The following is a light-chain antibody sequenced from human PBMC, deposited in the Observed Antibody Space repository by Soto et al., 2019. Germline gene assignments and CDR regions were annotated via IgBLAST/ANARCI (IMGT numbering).Light chain of an antibody. CDR3: QQFNNYLWT. Sequence: AIQLTQSPSSLSASVGDSVTITCRASQGISSALAWYQQKPGKAPKLLIYDASSLESGVPSRFSGSGSGTDFTLTISSLQPEDFAAYYCQQFNNYLWTFGQGTKVEIK. J-gene: IGKJ1*01. CDR1: QGISSA. V-gene: IGKV1D-13*01. CDR2: DAS.